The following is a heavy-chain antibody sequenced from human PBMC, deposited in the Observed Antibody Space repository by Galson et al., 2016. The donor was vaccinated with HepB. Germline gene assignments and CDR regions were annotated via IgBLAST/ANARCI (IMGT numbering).Heavy chain of an antibody. Sequence: SLRLSCAASGFTFSRYSMNWVRQAPGKGLEWVSSITTSTSFIYYADSVRGRFTISRDNANNSLYLQMNSLRVEDTAVYYCARGWSSSSNYWGQGTLVTVSS. J-gene: IGHJ4*02. D-gene: IGHD6-6*01. V-gene: IGHV3-21*01. CDR2: ITTSTSFI. CDR1: GFTFSRYS. CDR3: ARGWSSSSNY.